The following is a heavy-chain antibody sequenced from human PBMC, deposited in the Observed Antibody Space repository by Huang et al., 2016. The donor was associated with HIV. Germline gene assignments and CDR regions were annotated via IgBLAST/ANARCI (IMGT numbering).Heavy chain of an antibody. Sequence: QLQLQESGPGLVKPSETLSLSCAVSGGSISTDSYYWGWLRQSPGKGLEWIGSIYSRGTTYYKSSLKSRLTISVDTSKNQMSLKLRSVTAADTALYYCAKLTCGGDCFRINWYFDLWGRGTLVTVSS. CDR1: GGSISTDSYY. V-gene: IGHV4-39*01. D-gene: IGHD2-21*02. CDR2: IYSRGTT. J-gene: IGHJ2*01. CDR3: AKLTCGGDCFRINWYFDL.